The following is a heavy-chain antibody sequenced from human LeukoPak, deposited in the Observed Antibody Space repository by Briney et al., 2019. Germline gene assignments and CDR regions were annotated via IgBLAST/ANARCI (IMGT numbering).Heavy chain of an antibody. D-gene: IGHD3-10*01. CDR1: GGSISSYY. Sequence: SETLSLTCTVSGGSISSYYWSWIRQPAGKGLEWIGRIYTSGSTDYNPSLKSRVTISKDTSKNEFSLKLSSVTAADTAVYYCARSDGYGLVGIWGQGTMVTVSS. CDR3: ARSDGYGLVGI. V-gene: IGHV4-4*07. CDR2: IYTSGST. J-gene: IGHJ3*02.